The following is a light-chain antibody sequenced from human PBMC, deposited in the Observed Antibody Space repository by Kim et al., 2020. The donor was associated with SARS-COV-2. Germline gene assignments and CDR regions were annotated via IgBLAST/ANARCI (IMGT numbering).Light chain of an antibody. V-gene: IGLV3-1*01. CDR3: QAWDSITVV. CDR2: QDS. CDR1: KLVDKY. Sequence: VSPGQTASITCSGDKLVDKYACWYQQKPGQSPVLVIYQDSKRPSGIPERFSGSNSGNTATLTISGTQAMDEADYYCQAWDSITVVFGGGTQLTVL. J-gene: IGLJ2*01.